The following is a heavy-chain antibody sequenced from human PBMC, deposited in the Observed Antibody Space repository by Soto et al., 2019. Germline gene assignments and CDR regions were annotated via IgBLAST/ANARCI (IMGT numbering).Heavy chain of an antibody. CDR2: IYPGDSDT. CDR1: GYTFNSHW. V-gene: IGHV5-51*01. J-gene: IGHJ4*02. D-gene: IGHD3-22*01. Sequence: PGESLKISCQGSGYTFNSHWIGWVRQLPGKGLEWMGIIYPGDSDTRYSPSFEGQVTISADRSTNTAYLHWSSLKASDTAIYYCARHIPTFSHYFDSSGHFGYWGQGTLVTVSS. CDR3: ARHIPTFSHYFDSSGHFGY.